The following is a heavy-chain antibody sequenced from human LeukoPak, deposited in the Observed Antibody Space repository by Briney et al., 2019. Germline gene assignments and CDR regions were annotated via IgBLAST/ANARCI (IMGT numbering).Heavy chain of an antibody. CDR1: GGSFSGYY. Sequence: SETLSLTCAVYGGSFSGYYWSWIRQPPGRGLEWIGEINHSGSTNYNPSLKSRVTISVDTSKNQFSLKLSSVTAADTAVYYCAREGIAVSLSRYYYYMDVWGKGTTVTVSS. CDR2: INHSGST. CDR3: AREGIAVSLSRYYYYMDV. D-gene: IGHD6-19*01. V-gene: IGHV4-34*01. J-gene: IGHJ6*03.